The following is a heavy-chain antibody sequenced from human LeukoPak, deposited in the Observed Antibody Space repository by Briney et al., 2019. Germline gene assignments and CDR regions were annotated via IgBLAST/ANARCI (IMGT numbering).Heavy chain of an antibody. CDR3: AKGAGGFSYYNWFDP. J-gene: IGHJ5*02. V-gene: IGHV4-59*11. CDR1: GGSISGQY. D-gene: IGHD5-18*01. Sequence: SETLSLTCTVSGGSISGQYWSWIRQPPGKGLEWIGEIYYSGGTKYNPSLERRVTISLDTSKNQFSLKLASVTAADTAIYYCAKGAGGFSYYNWFDPWGQGTLVTVSS. CDR2: IYYSGGT.